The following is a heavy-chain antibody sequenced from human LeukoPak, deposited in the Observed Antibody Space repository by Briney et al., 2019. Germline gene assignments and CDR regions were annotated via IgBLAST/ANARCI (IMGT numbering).Heavy chain of an antibody. CDR3: ASIAAAGEAFDI. Sequence: SVKVSCKASGGTFSSYAISWVRQAPGQGLEWMGRIIPIFGTANYAQKFQGRVTITTDESTSTAYMELSSLRSEDTAVYYCASIAAAGEAFDIWGQGTMVTVSS. CDR1: GGTFSSYA. V-gene: IGHV1-69*05. J-gene: IGHJ3*02. D-gene: IGHD6-13*01. CDR2: IIPIFGTA.